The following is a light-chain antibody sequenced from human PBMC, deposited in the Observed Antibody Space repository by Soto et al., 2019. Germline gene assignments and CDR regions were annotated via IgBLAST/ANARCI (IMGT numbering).Light chain of an antibody. CDR1: QSVSNN. CDR3: QQFNNWPPSWT. Sequence: EIVLTQSPGTLSLSPGERATLSCRASQSVSNNYLAWYQQKPGQAPRLLIYDASTRATGVPARFSGSGSGTEFTLTISSLQSEDFAIYYCQQFNNWPPSWTFGQGTKVDIK. J-gene: IGKJ1*01. CDR2: DAS. V-gene: IGKV3-15*01.